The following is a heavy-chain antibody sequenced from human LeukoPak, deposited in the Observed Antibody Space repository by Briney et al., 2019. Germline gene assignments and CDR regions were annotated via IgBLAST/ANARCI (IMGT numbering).Heavy chain of an antibody. D-gene: IGHD4-17*01. CDR3: AREIITVTTYYFDY. J-gene: IGHJ4*02. V-gene: IGHV4-39*07. CDR2: IYYSGST. Sequence: ETLSLTCTVSGGSISSSSYYWGWIRQPPGKGLEWIGSIYYSGSTYYDPSLKSRVTISVDTSKNQFSLKLSSVTAADTAVYYCAREIITVTTYYFDYWGQGTLVTVSS. CDR1: GGSISSSSYY.